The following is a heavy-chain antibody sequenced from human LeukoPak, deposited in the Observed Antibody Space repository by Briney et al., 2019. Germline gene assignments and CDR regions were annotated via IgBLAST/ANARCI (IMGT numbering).Heavy chain of an antibody. V-gene: IGHV4-4*02. Sequence: PSETLSLTCAVSGDSFSSNYWWNWVRQSPGKGLEWIGEIYHSGTTNYNPSLMSRVSISLDKSKNQLSLKVNSVTAADTAVYYCARDRGGLTYGKDIWGQGTTVTVSS. J-gene: IGHJ6*02. D-gene: IGHD2-15*01. CDR3: ARDRGGLTYGKDI. CDR2: IYHSGTT. CDR1: GDSFSSNYW.